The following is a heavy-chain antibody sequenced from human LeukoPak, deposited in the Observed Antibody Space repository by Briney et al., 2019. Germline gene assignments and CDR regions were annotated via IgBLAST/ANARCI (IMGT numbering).Heavy chain of an antibody. V-gene: IGHV4-31*03. J-gene: IGHJ4*02. CDR1: GGSISSGGYY. D-gene: IGHD5-24*01. Sequence: PSETLSLTCTVSGGSISSGGYYWSWIRQYPGKGLEWIGYIYYSGSTYYNPSLKSRVTISVDTSKNQFSLKLSSVTAADTAVYYCARGFSRDGYNPSDYWGQGTLVTVSS. CDR3: ARGFSRDGYNPSDY. CDR2: IYYSGST.